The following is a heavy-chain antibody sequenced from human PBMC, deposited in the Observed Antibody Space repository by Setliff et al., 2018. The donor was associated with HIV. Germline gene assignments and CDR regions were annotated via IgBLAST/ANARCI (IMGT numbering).Heavy chain of an antibody. CDR2: INPNNGNT. D-gene: IGHD3-22*01. CDR3: ARVGDDYFDPRGFPP. V-gene: IGHV1-18*01. CDR1: GYTFISYA. J-gene: IGHJ5*02. Sequence: ASVKVSCKASGYTFISYAVYWVRQATGQGLEWVWWINPNNGNTKYAQNFQGRVSMTTTDTSTTTAYMELRSLTSDYTAVYYCARVGDDYFDPRGFPPWGQGTLVTVSS.